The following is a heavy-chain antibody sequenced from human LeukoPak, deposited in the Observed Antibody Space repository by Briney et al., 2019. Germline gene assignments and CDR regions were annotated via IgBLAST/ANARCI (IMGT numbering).Heavy chain of an antibody. V-gene: IGHV7-4-1*02. CDR2: INTNTGKP. D-gene: IGHD1-26*01. Sequence: ASVKVSCKASGYTFTSYDINWVRQATGKGLEWMGWINTNTGKPVYAQGLTGRFVFSWDTSVSTAYLQISSLKTEDTGIYFCTSVIVGATAPWFDPWGQGTPVTVSS. CDR1: GYTFTSYD. CDR3: TSVIVGATAPWFDP. J-gene: IGHJ5*02.